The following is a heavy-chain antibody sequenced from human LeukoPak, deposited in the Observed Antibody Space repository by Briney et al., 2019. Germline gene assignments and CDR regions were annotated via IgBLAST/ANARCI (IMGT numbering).Heavy chain of an antibody. V-gene: IGHV3-9*01. CDR2: ISWYRGSI. J-gene: IGHJ6*02. Sequence: PGGSLSLSCAASGFTFDDYTMLWLRHAPGEGREGVLCISWYRGSIGYADSVKGRFTISRDNAKNSLYLQMNSLRAEDTALYYCAKDKRVVATINYYYYGMDVWGQGTTVTVSS. D-gene: IGHD5-12*01. CDR3: AKDKRVVATINYYYYGMDV. CDR1: GFTFDDYT.